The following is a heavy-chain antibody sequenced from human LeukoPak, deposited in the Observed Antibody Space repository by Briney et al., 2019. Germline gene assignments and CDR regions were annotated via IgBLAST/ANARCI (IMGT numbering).Heavy chain of an antibody. CDR2: INPNSGGT. CDR3: ARGHSDYYDYSLFDY. Sequence: GASVNVSCKASGYTFTDYYMHWVRQAPGQGLEWMGWINPNSGGTNYAQKFQGRVTMTRDTSIGTAYMELSRLRSDDTAVYYCARGHSDYYDYSLFDYWGQGTLVTVSS. V-gene: IGHV1-2*02. D-gene: IGHD3-22*01. J-gene: IGHJ4*02. CDR1: GYTFTDYY.